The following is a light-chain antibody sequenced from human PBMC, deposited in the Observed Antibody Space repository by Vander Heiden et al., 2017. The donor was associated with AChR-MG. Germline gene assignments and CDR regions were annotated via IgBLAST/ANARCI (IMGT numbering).Light chain of an antibody. J-gene: IGLJ1*01. V-gene: IGLV2-14*01. CDR3: SSYTSSSTSYV. Sequence: QSALTQPASASGSPGPSITISCTGTSSDVGGYNYVSWYQQHPGKAPKLMIYDVSNRPSGVSNRFSGSKSGNTASLTISGLQAEDEADYYCSSYTSSSTSYVFGTGTKVTVL. CDR2: DVS. CDR1: SSDVGGYNY.